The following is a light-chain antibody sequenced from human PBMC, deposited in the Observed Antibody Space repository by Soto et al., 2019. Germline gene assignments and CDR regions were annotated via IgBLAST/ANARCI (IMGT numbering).Light chain of an antibody. V-gene: IGKV3-15*01. CDR2: GAS. CDR3: QQYNNWPPWT. J-gene: IGKJ1*01. CDR1: QSISSD. Sequence: EVVMTQSSVTLSVSPGERATLSCRASQSISSDLAWYQQKPGQAPRLLIYGASTRASDIPARFSGSGSGTEFTLTISSLQSEDFAVYYCQQYNNWPPWTFGQGTKVEFK.